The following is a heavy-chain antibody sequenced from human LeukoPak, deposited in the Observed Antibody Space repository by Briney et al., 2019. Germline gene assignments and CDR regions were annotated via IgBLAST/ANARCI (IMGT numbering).Heavy chain of an antibody. D-gene: IGHD4-23*01. CDR2: IYYSGGT. V-gene: IGHV4-31*03. CDR1: GGSISSGGYY. J-gene: IGHJ5*02. CDR3: ARENYDGWFDP. Sequence: SETLSLTCTVSGGSISSGGYYWSWFRQHPGMGLEWIGSIYYSGGTYYNPSLKSRVTISADTSKSQFSLRLSSVTAADTAVYYCARENYDGWFDPWGQGTLLTVSS.